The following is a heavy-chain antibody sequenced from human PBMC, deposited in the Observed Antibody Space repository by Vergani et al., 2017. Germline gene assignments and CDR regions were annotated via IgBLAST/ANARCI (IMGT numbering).Heavy chain of an antibody. V-gene: IGHV1-2*06. CDR3: SKDAGSSWTTGDY. Sequence: QVQLVQSGAEVKKPGASVQVSCKASGYTFTGYYMHWVRQAPGQGLEWMGRINPNSGGTNYAQKFQGRVAMTRDTSISTAYMELSRLRSDDTAVYCCSKDAGSSWTTGDYWGQGTLVTVSS. CDR2: INPNSGGT. J-gene: IGHJ4*02. D-gene: IGHD6-13*01. CDR1: GYTFTGYY.